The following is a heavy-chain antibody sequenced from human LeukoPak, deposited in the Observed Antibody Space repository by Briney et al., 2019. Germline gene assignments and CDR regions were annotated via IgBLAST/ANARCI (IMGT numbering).Heavy chain of an antibody. CDR1: GFTFSSYS. D-gene: IGHD1-1*01. J-gene: IGHJ4*01. Sequence: GGSLRLSWADSGFTFSSYSMNWVRQAPGKGLEWVSYISSSSSTIYYADSVKGRFTISRDHAKHSTYQQVNSLRAADPAVYYCARAAAGQLERRSAKPMDDWGQGTLVTVSS. V-gene: IGHV3-48*01. CDR3: ARAAAGQLERRSAKPMDD. CDR2: ISSSSSTI.